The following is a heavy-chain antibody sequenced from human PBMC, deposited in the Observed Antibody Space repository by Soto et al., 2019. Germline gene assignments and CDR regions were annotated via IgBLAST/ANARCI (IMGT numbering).Heavy chain of an antibody. Sequence: SETLSLTCAVYGGSFSGYYWSWIRQPPGKGLEWIGEINHSGSTNYNPSLKSRVTISVDTSKNQFSLKLSSVTAADTAVYYCARRGLQWLPPQGVYYDYWGQRTLVTVS. CDR1: GGSFSGYY. D-gene: IGHD6-19*01. CDR3: ARRGLQWLPPQGVYYDY. V-gene: IGHV4-34*01. J-gene: IGHJ4*02. CDR2: INHSGST.